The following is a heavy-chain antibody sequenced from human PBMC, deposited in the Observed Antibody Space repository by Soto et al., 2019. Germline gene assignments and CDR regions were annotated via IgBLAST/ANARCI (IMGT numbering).Heavy chain of an antibody. V-gene: IGHV4-39*01. D-gene: IGHD3-9*01. CDR3: ASRIRGKYYDILTGSMKVGDV. J-gene: IGHJ6*04. Sequence: QLQLQESGPGLVKPSETLSLTCTVSGGSISSSSYYWGWIRQPPGKGLEWIGSIYYSGSTYYNPSLKSRVTISIDTSKNQFSLKLSSVTAADTAVYYCASRIRGKYYDILTGSMKVGDVWGKGTTVTVSS. CDR2: IYYSGST. CDR1: GGSISSSSYY.